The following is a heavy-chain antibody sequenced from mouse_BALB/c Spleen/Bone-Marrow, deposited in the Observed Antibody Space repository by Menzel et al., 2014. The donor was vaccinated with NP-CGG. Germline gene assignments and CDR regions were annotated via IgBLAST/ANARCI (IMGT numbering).Heavy chain of an antibody. D-gene: IGHD2-1*01. CDR2: ISSGSSTI. J-gene: IGHJ3*01. CDR3: ARGGNFAWFAY. Sequence: EVQLVESGGGLVQPGGSRKLSCAASGFTFSSFGMHWVRQAPEEGLEWVAYISSGSSTIYYADTVKGRFTISRDNPKNTLFLQMTSLRSEDTAMYYCARGGNFAWFAYWGQGTLVTVSA. CDR1: GFTFSSFG. V-gene: IGHV5-17*02.